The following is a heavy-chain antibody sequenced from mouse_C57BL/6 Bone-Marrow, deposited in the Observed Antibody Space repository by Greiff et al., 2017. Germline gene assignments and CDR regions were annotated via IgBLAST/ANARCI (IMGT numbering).Heavy chain of an antibody. V-gene: IGHV1-69*01. CDR1: GYTFTSYW. CDR3: AKDYYGSSYWYFDV. D-gene: IGHD1-1*01. CDR2: IDPSDSYT. J-gene: IGHJ1*03. Sequence: QVQLQQPGAELVMPGASVKLSCKASGYTFTSYWMHWVKQRPGQGLEWIGEIDPSDSYTNYNQKFKGKSTLTVDKSSSTAYMQLSSLTSEDSAVYYCAKDYYGSSYWYFDVWAQGPRSPSPQ.